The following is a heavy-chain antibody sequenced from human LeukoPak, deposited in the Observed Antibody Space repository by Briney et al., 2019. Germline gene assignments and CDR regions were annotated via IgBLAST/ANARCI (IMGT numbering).Heavy chain of an antibody. V-gene: IGHV1-2*02. CDR2: INPNSGGT. Sequence: GASVKVSCKASGYTFTGYYMHWVRQAPGQGLEWMGWINPNSGGTNYAQKFQGRVTMTRDTSISTAYMELSRLRSDDTAVYYCASKTTYCSSTSCPFYYGMDVWGQGTTVTVSS. J-gene: IGHJ6*02. CDR3: ASKTTYCSSTSCPFYYGMDV. CDR1: GYTFTGYY. D-gene: IGHD2-2*01.